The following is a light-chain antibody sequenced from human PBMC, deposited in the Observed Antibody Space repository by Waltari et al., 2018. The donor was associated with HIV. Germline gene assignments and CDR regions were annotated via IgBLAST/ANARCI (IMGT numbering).Light chain of an antibody. J-gene: IGLJ2*01. Sequence: QSVLTQPPSVSAAPGQKVTISCSGSSSNIGNNNVSWYRQLPGTAPKLLIYENNKRPSGIPDRFSGSKSGTSATLGITGLQTGDEADYYCGTWDSSLSAWTFGQGTK. CDR1: SSNIGNNN. CDR3: GTWDSSLSAWT. V-gene: IGLV1-51*02. CDR2: ENN.